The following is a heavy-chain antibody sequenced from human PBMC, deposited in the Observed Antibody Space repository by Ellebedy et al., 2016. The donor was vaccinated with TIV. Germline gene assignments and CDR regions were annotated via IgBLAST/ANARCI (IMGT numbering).Heavy chain of an antibody. CDR2: FDPEDGET. Sequence: ASVKVSCKVSGYTLTELSMHWVRQAPGKGLEWMGGFDPEDGETIYAQKFQGRVTITRDTSASTAYMELSSLRSEDTAVYYCAANTIDWPQDYYYGMDVWGQGTTVTVSS. CDR3: AANTIDWPQDYYYGMDV. D-gene: IGHD3-9*01. V-gene: IGHV1-24*01. CDR1: GYTLTELS. J-gene: IGHJ6*02.